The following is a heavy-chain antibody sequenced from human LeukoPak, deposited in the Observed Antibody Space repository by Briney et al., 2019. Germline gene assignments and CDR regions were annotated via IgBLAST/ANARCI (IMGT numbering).Heavy chain of an antibody. CDR2: INPNSGGT. D-gene: IGHD1-26*01. Sequence: ASVKVSCTASGYTFTGYYMHWVRQAPGQGLEWMGWINPNSGGTNYAQKFQGRVTMTRNTSISTAYMELSRLRSDDTAVYYCARVTQVGATDYWGQGTLVTVSS. J-gene: IGHJ4*02. CDR3: ARVTQVGATDY. CDR1: GYTFTGYY. V-gene: IGHV1-2*02.